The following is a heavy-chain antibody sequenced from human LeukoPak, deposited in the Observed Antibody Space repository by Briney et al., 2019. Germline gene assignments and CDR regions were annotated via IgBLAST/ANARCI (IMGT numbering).Heavy chain of an antibody. CDR1: GGSISSSSYY. V-gene: IGHV4-39*01. Sequence: SETLFLTCTVSGGSISSSSYYWGWIRQPPGKGLEWIGSIYYSGSTYYNPSLKSRVTISVDTSKNQFSLKLSSVTAADTAVYYCARPSMVRGVIDFDYWGQGTLVTVSS. J-gene: IGHJ4*02. CDR3: ARPSMVRGVIDFDY. D-gene: IGHD3-10*01. CDR2: IYYSGST.